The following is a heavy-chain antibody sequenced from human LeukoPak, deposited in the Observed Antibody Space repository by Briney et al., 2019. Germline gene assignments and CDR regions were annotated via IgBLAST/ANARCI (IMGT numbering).Heavy chain of an antibody. D-gene: IGHD5-18*01. CDR2: IYSGGST. CDR3: AKSPPGYSFGLFDY. Sequence: GGSLRLSCAASGFTVSSNYMSWVRQAPGKGLEWVSVIYSGGSTYYADSVKGRITITRDNSKNTLYLQMNSLSAEDAAVYFCAKSPPGYSFGLFDYWGQGALVTVSS. J-gene: IGHJ4*02. CDR1: GFTVSSNY. V-gene: IGHV3-53*05.